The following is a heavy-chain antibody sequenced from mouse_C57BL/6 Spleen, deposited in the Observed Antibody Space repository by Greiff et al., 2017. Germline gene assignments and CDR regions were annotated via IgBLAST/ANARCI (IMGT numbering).Heavy chain of an antibody. Sequence: QVQLKESGAELVKPGASVKLSCTASGYTFTEYTIHWVKQRSGQGLEWIGWFYPGSGSIKYNEKFKDKATLTADKSSSTVYMELSRLTSEDTAVYFCARHEGQLGREAKDYWGQGTSVTVAS. CDR1: GYTFTEYT. J-gene: IGHJ4*01. CDR3: ARHEGQLGREAKDY. CDR2: FYPGSGSI. V-gene: IGHV1-62-2*01. D-gene: IGHD4-1*02.